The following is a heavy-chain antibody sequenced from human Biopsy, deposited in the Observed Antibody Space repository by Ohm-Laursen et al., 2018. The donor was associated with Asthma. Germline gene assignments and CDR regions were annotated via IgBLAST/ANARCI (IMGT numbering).Heavy chain of an antibody. Sequence: ASVKASRKSSGGTLNNYAINWVRHAPGQGLEWMGGISPIFGSIKYAQKFQDRVTISADVFRNTVHLELSSLRSEDTAVLYCAKARCYYFYCDMEVWGQGTTVTVSS. CDR1: GGTLNNYA. V-gene: IGHV1-69*13. D-gene: IGHD3-3*01. CDR2: ISPIFGSI. J-gene: IGHJ6*02. CDR3: AKARCYYFYCDMEV.